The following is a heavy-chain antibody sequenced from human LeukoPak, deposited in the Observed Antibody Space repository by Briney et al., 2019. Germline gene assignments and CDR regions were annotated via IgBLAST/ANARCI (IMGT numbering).Heavy chain of an antibody. CDR2: ISGSAYNT. V-gene: IGHV3-23*01. CDR1: RFTFSKYI. D-gene: IGHD1-26*01. CDR3: AKHSGSYFIYYVDS. Sequence: GGSLRLSCVASRFTFSKYIMTWVRQGPGKGLEWVSTISGSAYNTYYADSVKGRFTISRDNSANTLYLQMNSLRAEDTALYYCAKHSGSYFIYYVDSWGQGTLVTVSS. J-gene: IGHJ4*02.